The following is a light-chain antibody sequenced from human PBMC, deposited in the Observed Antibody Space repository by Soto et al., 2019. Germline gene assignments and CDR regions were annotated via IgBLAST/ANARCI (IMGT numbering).Light chain of an antibody. CDR2: AAS. CDR1: QNINRY. CDR3: QQSHSTPQT. V-gene: IGKV1-39*01. J-gene: IGKJ1*01. Sequence: DIQMTQSPSSLSASVGDRVTITCRASQNINRYLNWYQQKPGKAPKLLIYAASSLQSGVPSRFSGSGYGTDFTLTISSLQPEDFATYYCQQSHSTPQTFGQGTKVDIK.